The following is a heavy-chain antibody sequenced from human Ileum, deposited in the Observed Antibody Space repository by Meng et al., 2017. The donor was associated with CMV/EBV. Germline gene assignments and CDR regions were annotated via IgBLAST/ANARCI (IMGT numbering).Heavy chain of an antibody. J-gene: IGHJ4*02. CDR3: ARAEADTGNFEY. V-gene: IGHV4-4*07. CDR2: ISSSGSI. D-gene: IGHD6-19*01. CDR1: DGSISYYY. Sequence: QGQLQQSRPGLGKPSETLSLTCTVTDGSISYYYWTWIRQSADKGLEWIRRISSSGSINYNPSLESRLTLSVDTSKKQLSLKLSSVTAADTAVYYCARAEADTGNFEYWGQGTLVTVSS.